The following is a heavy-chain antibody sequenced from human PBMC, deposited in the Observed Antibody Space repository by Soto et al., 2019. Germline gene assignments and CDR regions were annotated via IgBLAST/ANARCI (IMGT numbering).Heavy chain of an antibody. CDR3: AKGGYYISDFDY. V-gene: IGHV3-23*01. D-gene: IGHD3-22*01. Sequence: EVQLLESGGGLVQPGGSLRLSCAASGFTFSSYAMSWVRQAPGKGLEWVSAISGSGGSTYYAASVKGRFTISRDNSKNTLYLQMNSLRAEDTAVYYCAKGGYYISDFDYWGQGTLVTVSS. J-gene: IGHJ4*02. CDR2: ISGSGGST. CDR1: GFTFSSYA.